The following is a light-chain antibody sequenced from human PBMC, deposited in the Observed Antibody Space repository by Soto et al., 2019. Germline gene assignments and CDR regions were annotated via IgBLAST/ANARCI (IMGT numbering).Light chain of an antibody. J-gene: IGKJ4*01. Sequence: DIVMTQSPLSLPVTPGEPASISCRSSQSLLHSNGYNDLDWYLQKPGQSPQLLIYLGSNRASGVADSFSGSGSGTDFTLKISRVEAEYVGVYYCMQALQSPLTFGGGTKVEIK. V-gene: IGKV2-28*01. CDR3: MQALQSPLT. CDR2: LGS. CDR1: QSLLHSNGYND.